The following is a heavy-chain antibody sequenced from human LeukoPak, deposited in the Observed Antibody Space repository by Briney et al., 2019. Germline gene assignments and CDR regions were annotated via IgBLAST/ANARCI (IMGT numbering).Heavy chain of an antibody. D-gene: IGHD3-10*01. CDR2: ISGSGGST. V-gene: IGHV3-23*01. CDR3: ARGAYGSGTYHDFDI. CDR1: GFTFSSYA. Sequence: GGSLRLSCAASGFTFSSYAMTWVRQAPGKGLEWVSAISGSGGSTYYVDSVKGRFTISRDNSKNTLYLQMNSLRAEDTAVYYCARGAYGSGTYHDFDIWGQGTMVTVSS. J-gene: IGHJ3*02.